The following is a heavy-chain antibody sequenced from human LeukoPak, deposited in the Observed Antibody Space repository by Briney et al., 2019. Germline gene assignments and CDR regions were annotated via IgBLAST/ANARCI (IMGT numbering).Heavy chain of an antibody. CDR3: VKDSIPEYVSSWYDY. CDR2: VYTGGST. CDR1: GFTVSSNY. J-gene: IGHJ4*02. Sequence: GGSLRLSCAASGFTVSSNYMTWVRQAPGKGLEWVSVVYTGGSTYSADSVKGRFTISRDNSKNTLYLQMSSLRAEDTAVYYCVKDSIPEYVSSWYDYWGQGTLVTVSS. V-gene: IGHV3-53*05. D-gene: IGHD6-13*01.